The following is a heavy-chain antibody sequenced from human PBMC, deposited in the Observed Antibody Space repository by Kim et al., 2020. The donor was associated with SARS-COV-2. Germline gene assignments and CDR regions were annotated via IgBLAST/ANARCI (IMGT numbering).Heavy chain of an antibody. CDR1: GFTFSSYD. J-gene: IGHJ4*02. V-gene: IGHV3-13*01. D-gene: IGHD4-17*01. Sequence: GGSLRLSCAASGFTFSSYDMHWVRQATGKGLEWVSAIGTAGDTYYPGSVKGRFTISRENAKNSLYLQMNSLRAGDTAVYYCARGSVMGYGGNAPYDYWGQGTLVTVSS. CDR2: IGTAGDT. CDR3: ARGSVMGYGGNAPYDY.